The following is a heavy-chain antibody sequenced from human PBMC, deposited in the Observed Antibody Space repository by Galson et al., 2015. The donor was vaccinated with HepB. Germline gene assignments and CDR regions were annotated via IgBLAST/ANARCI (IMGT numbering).Heavy chain of an antibody. CDR2: INPNSGGT. Sequence: SVKVSCKASGYTFTGYYMHWVRQAPGQGLEWMGWINPNSGGTNYAQKFQGWVTMTRDTSISTAYMELSRLRSDDTAVYYCARAPLGGYYYGMDVWGQGTTVTVSS. CDR1: GYTFTGYY. V-gene: IGHV1-2*04. J-gene: IGHJ6*02. D-gene: IGHD3-16*01. CDR3: ARAPLGGYYYGMDV.